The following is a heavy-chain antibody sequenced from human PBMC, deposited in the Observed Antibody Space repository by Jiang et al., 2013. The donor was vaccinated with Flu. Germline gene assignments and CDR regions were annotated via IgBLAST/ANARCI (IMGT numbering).Heavy chain of an antibody. J-gene: IGHJ4*02. CDR2: FDPEDGEA. V-gene: IGHV1-24*01. D-gene: IGHD3-22*01. CDR1: GYTLTELS. CDR3: ATVLRYYYDSSGYY. Sequence: GAEVKKPGASVKVSCKVSGYTLTELSMHWVRQAPGKGLEWMGGFDPEDGEAIYAQKFQGRVTMTEDTSTDTAYMELSSLRSEDTAVYYCATVLRYYYDSSGYYWGQGTLVTVSS.